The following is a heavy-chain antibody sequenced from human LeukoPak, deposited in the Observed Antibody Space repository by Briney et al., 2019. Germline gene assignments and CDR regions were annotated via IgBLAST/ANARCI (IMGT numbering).Heavy chain of an antibody. D-gene: IGHD2-2*01. V-gene: IGHV3-7*01. CDR2: IKQDGSEQ. CDR3: ARVGYCSTTACPGDY. Sequence: GGSLRLSWAASGFTFVSFWMGGVRRAPGNGRGGVANIKQDGSEQYYVDSVKGRFTISRDNTKNSLYLQMNSLRAEDTAVYYCARVGYCSTTACPGDYWGQGTLVTVSS. J-gene: IGHJ4*02. CDR1: GFTFVSFW.